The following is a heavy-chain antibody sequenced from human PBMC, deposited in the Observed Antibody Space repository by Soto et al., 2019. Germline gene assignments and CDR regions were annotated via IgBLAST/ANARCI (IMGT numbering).Heavy chain of an antibody. CDR2: IYYSGST. D-gene: IGHD4-17*01. J-gene: IGHJ6*03. CDR3: GIHIAYGDYEGEDYMDV. CDR1: GGSISSYY. Sequence: SETLSLTCTVSGGSISSYYWSWIRQPPGKGLEWIGYIYYSGSTNYNPSLKSRVTISVDTSKNQFSLKLSSVTAADTAVYYCGIHIAYGDYEGEDYMDVWGKGTTVTVPS. V-gene: IGHV4-59*08.